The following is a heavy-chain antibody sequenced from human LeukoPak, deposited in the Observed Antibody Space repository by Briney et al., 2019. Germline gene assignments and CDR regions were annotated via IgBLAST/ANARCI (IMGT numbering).Heavy chain of an antibody. CDR3: ASSSGYYIYDY. Sequence: ASVKVSCRASGYTFTSYGISWVRQAPGQGLEWMGWISAHNGNTNYAQKLQGRVTMTTDTSTSTAYMELRSLRSDDTAVYYCASSSGYYIYDYWGQGTLVTVSS. CDR1: GYTFTSYG. J-gene: IGHJ4*02. CDR2: ISAHNGNT. V-gene: IGHV1-18*01. D-gene: IGHD3-22*01.